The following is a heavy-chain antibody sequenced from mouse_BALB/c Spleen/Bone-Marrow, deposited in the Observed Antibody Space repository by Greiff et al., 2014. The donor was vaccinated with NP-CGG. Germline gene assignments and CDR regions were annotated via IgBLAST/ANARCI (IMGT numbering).Heavy chain of an antibody. D-gene: IGHD2-4*01. CDR1: GYASSSSW. Sequence: QVQLKQSGPELVKPGASVKISCKASGYASSSSWMNWVKQRPGQGLEWIGRIYPGDGNTNYNGKFKGKATLTADKSSTTAYMQLSSLTSVDSAVYFCALYDYDGLSWFAYWGQGTLVTVSA. CDR2: IYPGDGNT. J-gene: IGHJ3*01. V-gene: IGHV1-82*01. CDR3: ALYDYDGLSWFAY.